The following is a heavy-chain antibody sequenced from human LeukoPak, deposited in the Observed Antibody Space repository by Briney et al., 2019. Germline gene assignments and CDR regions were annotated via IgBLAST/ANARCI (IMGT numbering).Heavy chain of an antibody. V-gene: IGHV4-4*07. CDR2: IYTSRST. CDR3: ARGGAVAGYYYFDY. D-gene: IGHD6-19*01. CDR1: GGSISSYY. Sequence: SETLSLTCTVSGGSISSYYWSWIRQPAGKGLEWIGRIYTSRSTNYNPSLKSRVTMSVDTSKNQFSLKLSSVTAADTAVYYCARGGAVAGYYYFDYWGQGTLVTVSS. J-gene: IGHJ4*02.